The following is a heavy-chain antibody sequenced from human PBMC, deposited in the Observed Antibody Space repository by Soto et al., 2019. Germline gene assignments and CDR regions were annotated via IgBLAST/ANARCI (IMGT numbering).Heavy chain of an antibody. CDR3: ARHWDCISTSCYGLFDY. CDR1: GGSINNYY. J-gene: IGHJ4*02. Sequence: SETLSLTCTVSGGSINNYYWSWIRQPPGQRLEWIGYIYYSGSTNYNPSLKSRVTISLDTSKNQFSLKLSSVTAADTAVYYCARHWDCISTSCYGLFDYWGQGTLVTVSS. CDR2: IYYSGST. V-gene: IGHV4-59*08. D-gene: IGHD2-2*01.